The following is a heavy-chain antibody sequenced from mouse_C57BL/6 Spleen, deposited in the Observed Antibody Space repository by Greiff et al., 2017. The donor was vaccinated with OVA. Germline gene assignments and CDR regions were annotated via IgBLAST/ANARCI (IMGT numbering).Heavy chain of an antibody. CDR1: GFSLTSYA. D-gene: IGHD2-5*01. Sequence: VQLVASGPGLVAPSQSLSITCTVSGFSLTSYAISWVRQPPGKGLEWLGVIWTGGGTNYNSALKSRLSISKDNSKSQGFLKMNSLQTDDTARYYCARTPYYSNCGYFDVWGTGTTVTVSS. CDR2: IWTGGGT. CDR3: ARTPYYSNCGYFDV. J-gene: IGHJ1*03. V-gene: IGHV2-9-1*01.